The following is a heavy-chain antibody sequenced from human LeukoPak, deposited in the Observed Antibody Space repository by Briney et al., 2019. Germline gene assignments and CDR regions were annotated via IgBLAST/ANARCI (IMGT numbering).Heavy chain of an antibody. V-gene: IGHV3-21*01. D-gene: IGHD2-8*01. CDR2: ISSSSSYI. J-gene: IGHJ4*02. CDR1: GFTFSSYS. CDR3: ARSYCTNGVCYFDY. Sequence: GGSLRLSCAASGFTFSSYSMNWVRQAPGKGLEWVSSISSSSSYIYYADSVKGRFTISRDNAKNSLYLQMNSLRAEDTAVYYCARSYCTNGVCYFDYWGQGTLVTVSS.